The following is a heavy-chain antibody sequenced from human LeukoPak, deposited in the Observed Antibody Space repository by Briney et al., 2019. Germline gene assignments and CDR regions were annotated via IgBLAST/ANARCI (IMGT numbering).Heavy chain of an antibody. CDR3: ARGDSSSWYGLNY. CDR2: IIPIFGTA. CDR1: GYTFTGYY. D-gene: IGHD6-13*01. V-gene: IGHV1-69*06. Sequence: SVKVSCKASGYTFTGYYMHWVRQAPGQGLEWMGGIIPIFGTANYAQKFQGRVTITADKSTSTAYMELSSLRSEDTAVYYCARGDSSSWYGLNYWGQGTLVTVSS. J-gene: IGHJ4*02.